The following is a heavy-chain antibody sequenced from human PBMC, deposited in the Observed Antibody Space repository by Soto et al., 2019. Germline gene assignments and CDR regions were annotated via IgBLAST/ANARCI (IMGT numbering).Heavy chain of an antibody. CDR2: ISSSSSYI. V-gene: IGHV3-21*01. D-gene: IGHD6-6*01. CDR3: ARDRAEYSSFLTTWREFDY. CDR1: GFTFSSYS. Sequence: PGGSLRLSCAASGFTFSSYSMNWVRQAPGKGLEWVSSISSSSSYIYYADSVKGRFTISRDNAKNSLYLQMNSLRAEDTAVYYCARDRAEYSSFLTTWREFDYWGQGTLVTVSS. J-gene: IGHJ4*02.